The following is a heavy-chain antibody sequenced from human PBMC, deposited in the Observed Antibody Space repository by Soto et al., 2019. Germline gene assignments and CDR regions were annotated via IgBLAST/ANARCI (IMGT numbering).Heavy chain of an antibody. Sequence: EVQLVESGGGFIYPGGSLRLSCAASGLTISNAWMNWVRQAPGKGLEWGGRIKTSTEGGTTDYAAAVKGRFTVSRDDSKNTLYLQMNSLKTEDTAVYYCTTGSVEGVWGQGTTVTVSS. D-gene: IGHD2-15*01. CDR2: IKTSTEGGTT. J-gene: IGHJ6*02. CDR3: TTGSVEGV. V-gene: IGHV3-15*07. CDR1: GLTISNAW.